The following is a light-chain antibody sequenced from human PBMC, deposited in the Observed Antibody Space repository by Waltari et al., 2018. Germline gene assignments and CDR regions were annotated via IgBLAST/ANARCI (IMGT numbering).Light chain of an antibody. V-gene: IGKV3-11*01. CDR1: QSVDSY. J-gene: IGKJ5*01. Sequence: EIVLTQSPVTLSLSPGERATLSCRASQSVDSYLAWYQQKRGQPPRLLIYDTSSRATGIPARVSGSGSGTDFTLTISSLEPDDFAVYFCQLRIKWPPEITFGQGTRLEIK. CDR3: QLRIKWPPEIT. CDR2: DTS.